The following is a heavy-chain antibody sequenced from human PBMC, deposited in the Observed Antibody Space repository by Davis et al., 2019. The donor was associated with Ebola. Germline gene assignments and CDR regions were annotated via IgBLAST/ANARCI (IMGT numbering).Heavy chain of an antibody. V-gene: IGHV3-30*03. Sequence: GGSLRLSCAASGFTFRSYGMHWVRQAPGKGLEWVAVISYDGSKKYYADSVKGRFTISRDNSKNTVDLQMSSLRAEDTSVYYCVRDPALVVTGGGWFFGLWGRGTLVTVSS. CDR3: VRDPALVVTGGGWFFGL. CDR2: ISYDGSKK. CDR1: GFTFRSYG. D-gene: IGHD2-21*02. J-gene: IGHJ2*01.